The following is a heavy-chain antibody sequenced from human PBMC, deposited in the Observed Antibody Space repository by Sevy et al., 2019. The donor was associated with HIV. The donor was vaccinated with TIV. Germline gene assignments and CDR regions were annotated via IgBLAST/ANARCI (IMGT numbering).Heavy chain of an antibody. V-gene: IGHV3-30*04. CDR2: ISYDGSNK. J-gene: IGHJ6*02. Sequence: GGSLRLSCAASGFTFSSYAMHWVRQAPGKGLEWVAVISYDGSNKYYADSVKGRFTISRDNSKNTLYLQMNSLRVEDTAVYYCARDLPSAVTDPFYYYGLAVWGQGTTVTVSS. D-gene: IGHD2-21*02. CDR3: ARDLPSAVTDPFYYYGLAV. CDR1: GFTFSSYA.